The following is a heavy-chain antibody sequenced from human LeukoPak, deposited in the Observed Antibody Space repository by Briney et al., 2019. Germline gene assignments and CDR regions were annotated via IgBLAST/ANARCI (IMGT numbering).Heavy chain of an antibody. V-gene: IGHV3-23*01. J-gene: IGHJ5*02. CDR1: GFTFSSYA. CDR3: AKYLRGRVFWSVS. D-gene: IGHD3-3*01. CDR2: ISGSGGST. Sequence: GGSLRLSCAASGFTFSSYAMSWVRQAPGKGLEWVSAISGSGGSTYYADSVKGRFTISRDNPKNTLYLQMNSLRPEDTAVYSFAKYLRGRVFWSVSWGQGTLVTVSS.